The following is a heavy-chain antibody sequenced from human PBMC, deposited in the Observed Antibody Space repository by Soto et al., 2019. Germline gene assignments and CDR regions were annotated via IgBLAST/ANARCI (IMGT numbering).Heavy chain of an antibody. D-gene: IGHD1-26*01. CDR3: TKVSGRYLGRDFDY. V-gene: IGHV3-9*01. J-gene: IGHJ4*02. CDR2: ISWNSGSI. CDR1: GFTFDDYA. Sequence: EVQLVESGGGLVQPGRSLRLSCAASGFTFDDYAMHWVRQPPGKGLEWVSGISWNSGSIGYADSVKGRFTISVDNAKNSLDRQANRLRAEDTTLYYCTKVSGRYLGRDFDYGGQGTLVTVSS.